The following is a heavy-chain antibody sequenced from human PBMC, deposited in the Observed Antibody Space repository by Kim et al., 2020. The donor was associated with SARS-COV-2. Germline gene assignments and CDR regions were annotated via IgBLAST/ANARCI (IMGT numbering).Heavy chain of an antibody. D-gene: IGHD3-10*01. CDR1: GFTFSTYT. CDR3: ASGRGAYNLDY. J-gene: IGHJ4*02. CDR2: LGSSSGDSV. V-gene: IGHV3-48*04. Sequence: GGSLRLSCVASGFTFSTYTMIWVRQAPGRGLEWIAHLGSSSGDSVFYADSVKGRFAISRDNAQKSLYLQINNLGADDMAVYYCASGRGAYNLDYWGQGSL.